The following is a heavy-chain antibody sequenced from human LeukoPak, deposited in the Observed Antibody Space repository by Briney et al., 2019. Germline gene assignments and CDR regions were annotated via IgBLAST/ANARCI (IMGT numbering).Heavy chain of an antibody. CDR1: GVSISSYY. V-gene: IGHV4-59*01. D-gene: IGHD6-13*01. J-gene: IGHJ3*02. CDR3: ARALQPGVYAFDI. Sequence: PSETLSLTCTVSGVSISSYYWTWIRQPPGEGLEWIGYIYYSGSTNYNPSLKSRVTISVDTSKNQFSLKLSSVTAADTAVYYCARALQPGVYAFDIWGQGAMVTVSS. CDR2: IYYSGST.